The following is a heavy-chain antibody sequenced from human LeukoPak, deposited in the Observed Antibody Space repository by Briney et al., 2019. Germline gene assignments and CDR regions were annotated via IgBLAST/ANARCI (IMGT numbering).Heavy chain of an antibody. V-gene: IGHV3-30*02. D-gene: IGHD6-19*01. CDR1: GFTFSSYG. CDR3: ARGGGSSGWYQDAFDI. CDR2: IRSDGSDK. Sequence: GSLRLSCAASGFTFSSYGMNWVRQAPGKGLEWVASIRSDGSDKKYADSVKGQFTISRDNSKSTLNLQMNSLRPEDTAVYYCARGGGSSGWYQDAFDIWGQGTMVTVSS. J-gene: IGHJ3*02.